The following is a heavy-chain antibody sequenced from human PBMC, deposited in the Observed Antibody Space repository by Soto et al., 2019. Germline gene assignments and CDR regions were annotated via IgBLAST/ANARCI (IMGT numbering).Heavy chain of an antibody. J-gene: IGHJ4*02. CDR2: ISGSGGST. CDR1: GFIFSSYA. D-gene: IGHD6-13*01. V-gene: IGHV3-23*01. CDR3: AKENGYSSSWFEFDY. Sequence: EVQLLESGGGLVQPGGSLRLSCAASGFIFSSYAMSWVRQAPGKGLEWVSAISGSGGSTYYADSVKGRFTISRDNSKNTLYLQMNSLRAEDTALYYCAKENGYSSSWFEFDYWGQGTLVTVSS.